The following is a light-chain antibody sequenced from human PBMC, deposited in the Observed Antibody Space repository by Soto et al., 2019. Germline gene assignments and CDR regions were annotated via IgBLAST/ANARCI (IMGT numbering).Light chain of an antibody. J-gene: IGKJ4*01. Sequence: EIVLTQSPATLSLSPGESATLSCRASQSVRSYLAWNQQKPGQAPRLLIYGASSRATGAPARFSGSGSGTDFTLTISSLEAEDFAIYYCQQRRDWPPLTFGGGTKVEIK. V-gene: IGKV3-11*01. CDR2: GAS. CDR1: QSVRSY. CDR3: QQRRDWPPLT.